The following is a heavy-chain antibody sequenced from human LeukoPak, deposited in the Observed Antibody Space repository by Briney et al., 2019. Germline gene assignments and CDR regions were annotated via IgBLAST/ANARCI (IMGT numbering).Heavy chain of an antibody. CDR1: GFTFSSYW. CDR2: IKSDGST. J-gene: IGHJ1*01. Sequence: QAGGSLRLSCAASGFTFSSYWMHWVRQAPGKGLVWVSRIKSDGSTNYSDSVKGRFTISRDNAKNTVSLQMKSLRAEDAGVYYCARAPSEIGGYYPEYFRHWGQGTLVTVSS. CDR3: ARAPSEIGGYYPEYFRH. D-gene: IGHD3-22*01. V-gene: IGHV3-74*01.